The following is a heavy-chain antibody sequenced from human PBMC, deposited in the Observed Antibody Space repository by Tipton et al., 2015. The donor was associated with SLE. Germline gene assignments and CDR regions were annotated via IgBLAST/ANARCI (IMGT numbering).Heavy chain of an antibody. CDR3: ARGSEGSSSWYGEDY. D-gene: IGHD6-13*01. CDR1: GFTFSSYS. V-gene: IGHV3-21*01. J-gene: IGHJ4*02. Sequence: SLRLSCAASGFTFSSYSMNWVRQAPGKGLEWVSSISSSSSYIYYADSVRGRFPISRDNAKNSLYLQMNSLRAEDTAVYYCARGSEGSSSWYGEDYWGQGTLVTVSS. CDR2: ISSSSSYI.